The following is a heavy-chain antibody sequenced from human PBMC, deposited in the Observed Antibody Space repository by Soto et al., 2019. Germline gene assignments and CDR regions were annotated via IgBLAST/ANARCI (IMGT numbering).Heavy chain of an antibody. D-gene: IGHD5-12*01. V-gene: IGHV1-18*01. CDR3: ATVPRYSGYDDEFNH. J-gene: IGHJ5*02. CDR1: GYTFTSYG. Sequence: QVQLVQSGAEVKKPGASVKVSCKASGYTFTSYGISWVRQAPGQGLEWMGWISAYNGNTNYAQKLQGRVTMTTDTSTRTADQELRSRRCADTAVYYCATVPRYSGYDDEFNHWGQGTLVTVSS. CDR2: ISAYNGNT.